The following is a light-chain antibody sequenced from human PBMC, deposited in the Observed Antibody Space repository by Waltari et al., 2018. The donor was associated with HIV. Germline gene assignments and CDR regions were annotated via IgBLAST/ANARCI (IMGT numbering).Light chain of an antibody. CDR1: QAISNY. J-gene: IGKJ1*01. CDR2: AAS. Sequence: DIRMTQSPSSRSASVGARVTITCRASQAISNYLAWYQKKPGKVPKLLIYAASTLQTGVPFRFSGTGSGTDFTLTISSLQPEDVATYYCQQYNSAPQTFGQGTKVEIK. CDR3: QQYNSAPQT. V-gene: IGKV1-27*01.